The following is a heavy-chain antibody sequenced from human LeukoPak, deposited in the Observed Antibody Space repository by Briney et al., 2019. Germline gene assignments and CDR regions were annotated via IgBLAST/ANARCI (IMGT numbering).Heavy chain of an antibody. CDR3: ARGGLSDFDN. D-gene: IGHD3-16*01. Sequence: GESLKISCKVSGYSFSNYGIGWVRQMPGKGLEWMGIIYLGDSDTRYSPSFQGQVTISADKSISTAYLHWSSLKASDTAMYYCARGGLSDFDNWGQGTLVTVSS. J-gene: IGHJ4*02. CDR2: IYLGDSDT. V-gene: IGHV5-51*01. CDR1: GYSFSNYG.